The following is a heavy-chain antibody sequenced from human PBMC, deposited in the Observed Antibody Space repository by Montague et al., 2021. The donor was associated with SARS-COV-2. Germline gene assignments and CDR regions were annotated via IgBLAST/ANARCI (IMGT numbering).Heavy chain of an antibody. J-gene: IGHJ3*01. CDR1: GDSISSFY. V-gene: IGHV4-4*07. Sequence: SETLSLTCTVSGDSISSFYWNWIRQPAGKGLEWIGRIYASGGTYYNPSLKSRVTMSVDTSKNQFSLKLNSVTAADTAVYYCARGSYGPDAVDFWGQGTMVTVSS. CDR3: ARGSYGPDAVDF. D-gene: IGHD5-18*01. CDR2: IYASGGT.